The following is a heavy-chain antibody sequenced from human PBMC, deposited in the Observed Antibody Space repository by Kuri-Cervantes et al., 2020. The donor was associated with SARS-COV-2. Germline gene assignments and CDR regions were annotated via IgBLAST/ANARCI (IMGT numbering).Heavy chain of an antibody. CDR1: GFTFTSFA. Sequence: GESLKISCAASGFTFTSFAIHWVRQAPGKGLEWVSVISHDGTNKYYADSVKGRFTISRDNSKNTLSLQMHSLRAEDTAVYYCARDPRVGEKFGSGSLPIDNWGRGTLVTVSS. J-gene: IGHJ4*02. CDR3: ARDPRVGEKFGSGSLPIDN. V-gene: IGHV3-30*01. CDR2: ISHDGTNK. D-gene: IGHD3-10*01.